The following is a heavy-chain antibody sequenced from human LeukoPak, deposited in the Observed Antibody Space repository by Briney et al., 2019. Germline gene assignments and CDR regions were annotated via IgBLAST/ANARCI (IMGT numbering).Heavy chain of an antibody. D-gene: IGHD2-2*01. CDR2: IKQDGSEK. V-gene: IGHV3-7*04. Sequence: GGSLRLSCAASGFTFSSYWMSWVRQAPGKGLEWVANIKQDGSEKYYVDSVKGRFTISRDNAKNSLYLQMNSPRAEDTAVYYCARGEVPTYYYYGMDVWGQGTTVTVPS. J-gene: IGHJ6*02. CDR3: ARGEVPTYYYYGMDV. CDR1: GFTFSSYW.